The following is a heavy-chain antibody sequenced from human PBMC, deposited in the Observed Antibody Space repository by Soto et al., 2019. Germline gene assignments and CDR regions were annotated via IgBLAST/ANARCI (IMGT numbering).Heavy chain of an antibody. Sequence: QLQLQESGSGLVQPSQTLSLTCAVSGGSISSGGYSWSWMRQPPGKGLEWIGYIYHSGSTYYNPSLKRRVNISVDRSKNQFSLKLSSVTAEDTAVYYCARGQVVAAQHWGQGTLVTVSS. V-gene: IGHV4-30-2*01. CDR3: ARGQVVAAQH. D-gene: IGHD2-15*01. CDR2: IYHSGST. CDR1: GGSISSGGYS. J-gene: IGHJ4*02.